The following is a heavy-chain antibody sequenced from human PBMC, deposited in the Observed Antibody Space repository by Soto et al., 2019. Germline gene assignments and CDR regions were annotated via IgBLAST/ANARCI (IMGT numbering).Heavy chain of an antibody. CDR2: VIPVRSSS. Sequence: QVQMIQSGAEVRKPGSSVKVSCKSSGGTFASYTINWVRQAAGQGLEWMGGVIPVRSSSYVAQKLQGRVTISARRSADEATTTAYMALRSRRSVDTAVYYCASGDNSGWSEMTYWGQGTRVTVAS. V-gene: IGHV1-69*16. CDR1: GGTFASYT. D-gene: IGHD6-19*01. CDR3: ASGDNSGWSEMTY. J-gene: IGHJ4*02.